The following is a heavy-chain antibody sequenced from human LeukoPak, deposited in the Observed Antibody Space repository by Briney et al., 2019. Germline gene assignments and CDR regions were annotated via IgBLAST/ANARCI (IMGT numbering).Heavy chain of an antibody. CDR3: ARRAGNYYYYYMDV. CDR2: IYYSGST. D-gene: IGHD6-19*01. V-gene: IGHV4-59*12. CDR1: GGSISSYY. Sequence: SETLSLTCTVSGGSISSYYWSWIRQPPGKGLEWIGYIYYSGSTNYNPSLKSRVNISVDTSKNQFSLKLSSVTAADTAVYYCARRAGNYYYYYMDVWGKGTTVTVSS. J-gene: IGHJ6*03.